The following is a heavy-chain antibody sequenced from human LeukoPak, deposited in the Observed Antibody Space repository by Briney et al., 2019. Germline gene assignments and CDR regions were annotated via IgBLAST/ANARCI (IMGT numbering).Heavy chain of an antibody. CDR3: ARDAPDYYDSSGTIRGGHFDY. Sequence: EASVTVSCKASGYTFTSYGISWVRQAPGQGLEWMGWISAYNGNTNYAQKLQGRVTMTTDTSTSTAYMELRSLRSDDTAVYYCARDAPDYYDSSGTIRGGHFDYWGQGTLVTVSS. CDR1: GYTFTSYG. CDR2: ISAYNGNT. J-gene: IGHJ4*02. V-gene: IGHV1-18*01. D-gene: IGHD3-22*01.